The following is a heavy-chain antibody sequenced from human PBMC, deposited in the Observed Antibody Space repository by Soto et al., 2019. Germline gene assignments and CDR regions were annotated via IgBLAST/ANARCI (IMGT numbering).Heavy chain of an antibody. CDR2: ISNNGAHT. J-gene: IGHJ6*03. V-gene: IGHV3-64*01. CDR3: ARRGYGSRWPNVYMDV. CDR1: GFTFSNYE. D-gene: IGHD6-13*01. Sequence: GGSLRLSCAASGFTFSNYEMHWVRQAPGKGLEYVSGISNNGAHTDYAKSVKGRFTISRDNSENTMYLQMGSLRAEDMALYYCARRGYGSRWPNVYMDVWGKGTTVTVSS.